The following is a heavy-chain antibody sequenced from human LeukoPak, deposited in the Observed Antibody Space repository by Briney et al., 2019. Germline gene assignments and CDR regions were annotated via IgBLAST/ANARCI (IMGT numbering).Heavy chain of an antibody. CDR1: GGTPSSYA. D-gene: IGHD3-22*01. CDR2: IIPIFGIV. CDR3: ARADSSGYSLDENFDY. J-gene: IGHJ4*02. Sequence: SVKVSCKASGGTPSSYAINWVRQAPGEGLVWIGRIIPIFGIVNYAQNFQGRVTITADKSTNTAYMELSSLRSEDTAFYYCARADSSGYSLDENFDYWGQGTLVTVSS. V-gene: IGHV1-69*04.